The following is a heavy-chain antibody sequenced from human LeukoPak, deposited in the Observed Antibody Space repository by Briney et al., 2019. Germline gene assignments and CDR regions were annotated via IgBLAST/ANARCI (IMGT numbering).Heavy chain of an antibody. CDR3: TRSDWFDP. CDR2: IPSSGGDR. CDR1: RFIFSSYE. J-gene: IGHJ5*02. V-gene: IGHV3-48*03. Sequence: GGSLRLSCTASRFIFSSYEMNWVRQAPGKGLEWVSFIPSSGGDRYYADSVKGRFTISRDNAKNTLYLQMNSLRGEDTAVYYCTRSDWFDPWGQGTLVTVSS.